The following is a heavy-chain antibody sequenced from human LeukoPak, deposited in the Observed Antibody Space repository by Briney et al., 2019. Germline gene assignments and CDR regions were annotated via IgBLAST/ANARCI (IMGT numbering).Heavy chain of an antibody. CDR1: GGTFSSYA. J-gene: IGHJ4*02. CDR2: IIPIFGTA. V-gene: IGHV1-69*05. CDR3: ARARGGDGYFDY. D-gene: IGHD3-10*01. Sequence: GSSVKVSCKASGGTFSSYAISWLRQAPGQGLEWMGGIIPIFGTANYAQKFQGRVTITTDESTSTAYMELSSLRSEDTAVYYCARARGGDGYFDYWGQGTLVTVSS.